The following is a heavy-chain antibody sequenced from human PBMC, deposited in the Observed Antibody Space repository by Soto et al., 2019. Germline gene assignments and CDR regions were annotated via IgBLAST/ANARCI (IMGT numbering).Heavy chain of an antibody. CDR1: GGSISSGGYY. CDR2: IYYSGST. J-gene: IGHJ4*02. D-gene: IGHD3-3*01. CDR3: ASDSVQGYYILGRYFDY. Sequence: QVQLQESGPGLVKPSQTLSLTCTVSGGSISSGGYYWSWIRQHPGKGLEWIGYIYYSGSTYDNPSLKRRVTISVDTSTHQFSLKLSSVTAADKAVYYCASDSVQGYYILGRYFDYWGQGTLVTVSS. V-gene: IGHV4-31*03.